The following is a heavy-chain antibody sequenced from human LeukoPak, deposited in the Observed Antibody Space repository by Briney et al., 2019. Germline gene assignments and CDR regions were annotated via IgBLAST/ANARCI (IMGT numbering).Heavy chain of an antibody. D-gene: IGHD3-10*01. CDR1: GFTFDDYG. V-gene: IGHV3-20*04. Sequence: GGSLRLSCAASGFTFDDYGMSWVRQAPGKGLEWVSGINWNGGSTGYADSVKGRFTTSRVNAKNSLYLQMNSLRAEDTAVYYCATLLLVCEACHNDYWGQGTLVTVSS. CDR3: ATLLLVCEACHNDY. CDR2: INWNGGST. J-gene: IGHJ4*02.